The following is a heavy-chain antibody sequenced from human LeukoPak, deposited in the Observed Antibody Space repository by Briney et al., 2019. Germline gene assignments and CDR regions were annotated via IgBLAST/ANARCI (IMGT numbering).Heavy chain of an antibody. CDR2: ISAYNGNT. J-gene: IGHJ5*02. D-gene: IGHD3-9*01. V-gene: IGHV1-18*01. Sequence: GASVKVSCKASGYTFTSYGISWGRQAPGQGLEWMGWISAYNGNTNYAQKLQGRVTMTKDTSTSTAYMELRSLRSDDTAVYYCARDQASILPGDEIPNWFDPWGQGTLVTVSP. CDR1: GYTFTSYG. CDR3: ARDQASILPGDEIPNWFDP.